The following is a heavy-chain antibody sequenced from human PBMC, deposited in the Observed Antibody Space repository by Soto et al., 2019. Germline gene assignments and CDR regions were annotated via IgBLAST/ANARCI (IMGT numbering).Heavy chain of an antibody. CDR3: ARDSYNWNDGFQDY. Sequence: VSVKVSCKASGYTFTSYYIHWVRQAPGQGLEWMGIINPSGGSTSYAQKFQGRVTMTRDTSTSTVYMELSSLRSEDTAVYYCARDSYNWNDGFQDYWGQGTLVTSPQ. J-gene: IGHJ4*02. V-gene: IGHV1-46*03. D-gene: IGHD1-1*01. CDR1: GYTFTSYY. CDR2: INPSGGST.